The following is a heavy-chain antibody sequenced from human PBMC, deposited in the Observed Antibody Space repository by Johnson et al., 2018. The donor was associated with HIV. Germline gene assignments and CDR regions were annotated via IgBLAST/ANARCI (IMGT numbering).Heavy chain of an antibody. CDR3: ARRGGYCSVYYSAAFDI. CDR1: GFTFDDYG. V-gene: IGHV3-30*03. D-gene: IGHD2-15*01. Sequence: HVQLVESGGGVVRPGGSLRLSCAASGFTFDDYGMSWVRQVPGKGLEWVAVISYDGSNKYYADSVKGRFTISRDNSKNTLYLQMNSLRAEDTALYYCARRGGYCSVYYSAAFDIWGQGTMVTVSS. J-gene: IGHJ3*02. CDR2: ISYDGSNK.